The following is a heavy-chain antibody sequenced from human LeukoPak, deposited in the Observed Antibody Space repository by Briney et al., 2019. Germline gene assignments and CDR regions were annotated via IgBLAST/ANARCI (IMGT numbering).Heavy chain of an antibody. Sequence: GGSLRLSCAASGFTFSDYYMSWIRQAPGKGLEWVSYISSSGSTIYYADSVKGRFTISRDNAKNSLYLQMNSLRAKDTAVYYCARLNYDFWSGYLYYYYYMDVWGKGTTVTVSS. CDR1: GFTFSDYY. V-gene: IGHV3-11*01. CDR3: ARLNYDFWSGYLYYYYYMDV. D-gene: IGHD3-3*01. CDR2: ISSSGSTI. J-gene: IGHJ6*03.